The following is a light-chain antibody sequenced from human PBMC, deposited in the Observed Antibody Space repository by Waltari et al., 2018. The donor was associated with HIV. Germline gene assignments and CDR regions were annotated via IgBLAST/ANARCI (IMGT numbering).Light chain of an antibody. CDR2: DTS. CDR3: LLSFNGVVV. CDR1: TGPATRGNC. Sequence: QAVVTQEPSLTVSPGGTVTLTLASSTGPATRGNCPYWFQRRPGQAPKTLLFDTSNRHSWTPARFSGSLLGGKAALTLSGAQFEDEADYFCLLSFNGVVVFGGGTSLTVL. J-gene: IGLJ2*01. V-gene: IGLV7-46*01.